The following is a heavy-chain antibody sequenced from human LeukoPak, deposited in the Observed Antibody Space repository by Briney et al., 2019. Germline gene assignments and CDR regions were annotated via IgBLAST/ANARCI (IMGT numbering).Heavy chain of an antibody. CDR3: ARGKSAEVTNDY. CDR2: MNPNSNAR. D-gene: IGHD4-17*01. CDR1: GYTFTSFN. Sequence: GASVKVSCKTSGYTFTSFNINWVRQAPGQGLEWMGWMNPNSNARSYVQKCQGRVTMTGDASISTAYMELSSLRSEDTAVYYCARGKSAEVTNDYWGQGTLVTVSS. J-gene: IGHJ4*02. V-gene: IGHV1-8*01.